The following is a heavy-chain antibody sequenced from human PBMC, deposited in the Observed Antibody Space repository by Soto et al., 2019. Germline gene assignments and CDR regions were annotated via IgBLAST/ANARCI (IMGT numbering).Heavy chain of an antibody. Sequence: GGSLRLSCAASGFTFSSYAMSWVRQAPGKGLEWVSAISGSGGSTYYADSVKGRFTISRDNSKNTLYLQMNSLRAEDTAVYYCAKGRFRDSSGYYYFDYWGHGTLVTVSS. CDR2: ISGSGGST. CDR1: GFTFSSYA. V-gene: IGHV3-23*01. D-gene: IGHD3-22*01. J-gene: IGHJ4*01. CDR3: AKGRFRDSSGYYYFDY.